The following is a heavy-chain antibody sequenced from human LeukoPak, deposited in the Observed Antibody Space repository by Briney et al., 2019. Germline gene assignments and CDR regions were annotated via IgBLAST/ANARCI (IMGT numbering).Heavy chain of an antibody. Sequence: SETLSLTCAVYGGSFSGYYWSWIRQPPGKGLELIGEINHSGSTNYNPSLKSRVTISVDTSKNQFSLKLSSVTAADTAVYYCARARGYSYGLTSNPADYWGQGTLVTVSS. V-gene: IGHV4-34*01. CDR2: INHSGST. CDR1: GGSFSGYY. J-gene: IGHJ4*02. D-gene: IGHD5-18*01. CDR3: ARARGYSYGLTSNPADY.